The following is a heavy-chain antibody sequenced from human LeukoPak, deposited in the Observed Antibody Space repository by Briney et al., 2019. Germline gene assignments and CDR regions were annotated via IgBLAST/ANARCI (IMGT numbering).Heavy chain of an antibody. Sequence: PSETLSLTCTVSGGSISSSSYYWGWIRQPPGKGLEWIGSIYYSGSTYYNPSLKSRVTISVDTSKNQFSLKLSSVTAADTAVYYCARHNIPSRYYYEYYFDYWGQGTLVTVSS. V-gene: IGHV4-39*01. J-gene: IGHJ4*02. CDR1: GGSISSSSYY. CDR3: ARHNIPSRYYYEYYFDY. D-gene: IGHD3-22*01. CDR2: IYYSGST.